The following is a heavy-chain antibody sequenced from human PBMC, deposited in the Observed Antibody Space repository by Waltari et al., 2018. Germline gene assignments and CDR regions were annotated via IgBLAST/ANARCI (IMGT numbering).Heavy chain of an antibody. CDR3: AKPARGVIEDWFDS. V-gene: IGHV3-23*01. D-gene: IGHD3-10*01. J-gene: IGHJ5*01. Sequence: EVQLLQSGGGLVQPGGSIKLSCVASGFTFSSFAMGWVRQAPGKGLEWVSGVSGTGGLKYYADSVKGRFTISRDNAKNTVYLEISSLRADDTAVYYCAKPARGVIEDWFDSWGQGSLVSVSS. CDR1: GFTFSSFA. CDR2: VSGTGGLK.